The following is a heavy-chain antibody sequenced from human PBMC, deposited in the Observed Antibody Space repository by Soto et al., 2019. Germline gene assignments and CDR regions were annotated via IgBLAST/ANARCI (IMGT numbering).Heavy chain of an antibody. Sequence: PGGSLRLSCAASGFTVSSNYMNWVRQAPGKGLEWLSIIYSDGTTYYADSVKGRFTISRDNFKNTLYLQMNNLRAEDTAVYYCAILSSWGQGNLVPVSS. V-gene: IGHV3-53*01. CDR2: IYSDGTT. CDR3: AILSS. D-gene: IGHD2-2*01. CDR1: GFTVSSNY. J-gene: IGHJ4*02.